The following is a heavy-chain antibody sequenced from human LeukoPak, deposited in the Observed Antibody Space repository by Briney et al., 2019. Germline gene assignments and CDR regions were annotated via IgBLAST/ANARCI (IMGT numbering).Heavy chain of an antibody. V-gene: IGHV3-30*18. J-gene: IGHJ4*02. CDR1: GFTFSNYG. Sequence: GGSLRLSCAASGFTFSNYGMHWVRQAPGKGLEWVALISYDGSIKYYADSVKGRFTISRDNSKNTLYLQMNSLRAEDTAVYYCAKRTSGSSWYSSDYWGQGTLVTVSS. CDR3: AKRTSGSSWYSSDY. CDR2: ISYDGSIK. D-gene: IGHD6-13*01.